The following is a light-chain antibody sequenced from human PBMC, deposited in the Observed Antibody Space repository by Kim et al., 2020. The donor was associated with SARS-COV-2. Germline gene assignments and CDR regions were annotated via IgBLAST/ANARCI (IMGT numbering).Light chain of an antibody. CDR2: QHT. CDR3: QAWDSGTAV. Sequence: SYELTQPPSVSVSPGQTASITCSGPNLGDKYAYWYQQKPGQSPVLVIYQHTKRPSGISQRFSGFSPGNTATLTISPAQTIDEADYYCQAWDSGTAVFGGG. CDR1: NLGDKY. J-gene: IGLJ2*01. V-gene: IGLV3-1*01.